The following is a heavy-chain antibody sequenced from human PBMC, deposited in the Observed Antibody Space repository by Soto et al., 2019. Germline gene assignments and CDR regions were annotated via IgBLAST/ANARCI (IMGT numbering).Heavy chain of an antibody. CDR2: TYYRSKWYN. CDR1: GDSVSSNSAA. J-gene: IGHJ6*02. D-gene: IGHD2-2*01. CDR3: ARVFRLVVVPASMRGLCCYGMDV. Sequence: SQTLSLTCAISGDSVSSNSAAWNWIRQSPSRGLEWLGRTYYRSKWYNDYAVSVKSRITINTDTSKNQFSLQLNSVTPEDTAVYYCARVFRLVVVPASMRGLCCYGMDVWGQGTTVTVSS. V-gene: IGHV6-1*01.